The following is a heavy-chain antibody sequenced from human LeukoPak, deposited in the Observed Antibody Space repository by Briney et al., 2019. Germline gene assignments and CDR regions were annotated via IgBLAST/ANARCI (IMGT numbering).Heavy chain of an antibody. Sequence: PSETLSLTCAVYGGSFSGYYWSWIRQPPGKGLEWIGEINHSGSTNYNPSLKSRVTISVDTSKNQFSLKLSSVTAADTAVYYCARHSGSYRKFDYWGQGTLVTVSS. CDR3: ARHSGSYRKFDY. J-gene: IGHJ4*02. CDR2: INHSGST. V-gene: IGHV4-34*01. D-gene: IGHD1-26*01. CDR1: GGSFSGYY.